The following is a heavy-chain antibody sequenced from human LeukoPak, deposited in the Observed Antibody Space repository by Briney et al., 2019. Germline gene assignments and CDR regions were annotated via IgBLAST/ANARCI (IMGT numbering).Heavy chain of an antibody. CDR2: ISSSSSYI. CDR3: ARDGARSAIAE. CDR1: GFTFSSYS. J-gene: IGHJ4*02. V-gene: IGHV3-21*01. Sequence: GGSLRLSCAASGFTFSSYSMNWVRQAPGKGLEWVSSISSSSSYIYYADSVKGRSTISRDNAKNSLYLQMNSLRAEDTAVYYCARDGARSAIAEWGQGTLVTVSS. D-gene: IGHD3-16*01.